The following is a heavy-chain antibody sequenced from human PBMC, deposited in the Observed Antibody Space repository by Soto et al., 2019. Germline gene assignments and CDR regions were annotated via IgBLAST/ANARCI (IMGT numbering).Heavy chain of an antibody. J-gene: IGHJ4*02. CDR1: GYTFTSYA. Sequence: QVQLVQSGAEVKKPGASVKVSCKASGYTFTSYAMHWVRQAPGQRLEWMGWINAGNGNTKYSQKFQGRVTITRDTSASTAYMELSSLRCGGRAVYWWGGGGGDIVVVPAAFCSDYWGQGTLVTVSS. CDR3: GGGGGDIVVVPAAFCSDY. CDR2: INAGNGNT. D-gene: IGHD2-2*01. V-gene: IGHV1-3*01.